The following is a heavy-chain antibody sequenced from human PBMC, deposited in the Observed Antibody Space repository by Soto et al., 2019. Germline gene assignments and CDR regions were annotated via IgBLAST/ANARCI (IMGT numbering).Heavy chain of an antibody. CDR3: ARSRDGYNLFDS. D-gene: IGHD5-12*01. Sequence: GGSLRLSCAASGFTFNSYILHWVRHAPGKGLEHVSTITSNGDNTFYTNSVKGRFTISRDNSKNTLYLQMGSLRAEDMAVYYCARSRDGYNLFDSWGQGT. V-gene: IGHV3-64*01. CDR1: GFTFNSYI. CDR2: ITSNGDNT. J-gene: IGHJ4*02.